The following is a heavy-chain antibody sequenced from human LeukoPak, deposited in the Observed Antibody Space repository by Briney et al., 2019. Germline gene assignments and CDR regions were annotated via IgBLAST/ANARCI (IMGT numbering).Heavy chain of an antibody. CDR2: IYTSGST. Sequence: SETLSLTCTVSGVSISSYYWSWIRQPAGKGLEWIGRIYTSGSTNYNPSLKSRVTMSVDTSKNQFSLKLSSVTAADTAVYYCASQEDTAMGLQWWGQGTLVTVSS. J-gene: IGHJ4*02. CDR3: ASQEDTAMGLQW. CDR1: GVSISSYY. V-gene: IGHV4-4*07. D-gene: IGHD5-18*01.